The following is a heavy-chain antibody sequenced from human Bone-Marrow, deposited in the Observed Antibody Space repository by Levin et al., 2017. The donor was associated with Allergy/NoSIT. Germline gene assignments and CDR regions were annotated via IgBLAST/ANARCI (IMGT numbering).Heavy chain of an antibody. CDR1: GFTFSNAW. Sequence: GESLKISCAASGFTFSNAWMSWVRQAPGKGLEWVGRIKSKTDGGTTDYAAPVKGRFTISRDDSKNTLYLQMNSLKTEDTAVYYCTTVDRNWNYITTYYYMDVWGKGTTVTVSS. CDR2: IKSKTDGGTT. V-gene: IGHV3-15*01. J-gene: IGHJ6*03. CDR3: TTVDRNWNYITTYYYMDV. D-gene: IGHD1-7*01.